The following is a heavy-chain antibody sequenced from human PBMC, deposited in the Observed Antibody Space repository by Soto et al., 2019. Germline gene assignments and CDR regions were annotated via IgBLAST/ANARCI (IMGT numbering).Heavy chain of an antibody. CDR3: AKEIAASATLWLDP. CDR1: GFTLKYYA. Sequence: GGSLRLSCAASGFTLKYYAINWIRQAPGKGLEWVSAITSTGDTYYVDSVKGRFTISRDNSKNTLYLQMNSLRAEDTAVYYCAKEIAASATLWLDPWGQGTLVTVSS. D-gene: IGHD6-13*01. V-gene: IGHV3-23*01. J-gene: IGHJ5*02. CDR2: ITSTGDT.